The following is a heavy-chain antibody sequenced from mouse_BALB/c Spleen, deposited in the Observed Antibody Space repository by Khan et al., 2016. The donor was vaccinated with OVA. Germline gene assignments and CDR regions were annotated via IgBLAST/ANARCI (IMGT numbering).Heavy chain of an antibody. D-gene: IGHD1-2*01. J-gene: IGHJ2*01. CDR1: GYSITSGYG. V-gene: IGHV3-2*02. Sequence: EVELVESGPGLVKPSQSLPLTCTVTGYSITSGYGWNWIRQFPGNKLEWMGDISYSGSTNYNPSLKSRISITRDTSKNQFFLQLNSVTTEDTATYYCARTARIKYWGQGTTLTVSS. CDR3: ARTARIKY. CDR2: ISYSGST.